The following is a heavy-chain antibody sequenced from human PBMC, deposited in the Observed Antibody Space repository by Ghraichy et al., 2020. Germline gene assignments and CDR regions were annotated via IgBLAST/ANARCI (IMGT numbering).Heavy chain of an antibody. V-gene: IGHV4-4*07. CDR3: TRGGRVEQDYYYNAMDV. D-gene: IGHD1/OR15-1a*01. CDR1: GGPIIRYY. Sequence: SETLSLTCTVSGGPIIRYYWNWVRQPAGMGLEWIGRIYSSGTTIYNPALKSRSTMSVDPSKKQFSLRLASVTVADTAVYYCTRGGRVEQDYYYNAMDVWGRWTTVIVSS. J-gene: IGHJ6*02. CDR2: IYSSGTT.